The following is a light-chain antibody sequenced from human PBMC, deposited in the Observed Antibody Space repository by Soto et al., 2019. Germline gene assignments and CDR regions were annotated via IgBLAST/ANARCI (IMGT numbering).Light chain of an antibody. J-gene: IGKJ4*01. CDR3: QQCRNWPLT. V-gene: IGKV3-15*01. Sequence: EIVMTQSPATLSVSPGEGATLSCKASQNVYNNLAWYQQRPGQPPSLLIYDASTRSSGISARFSGSGDGTEFTLAISSLQSEDFSVYFCQQCRNWPLTGGGGTNVDIK. CDR1: QNVYNN. CDR2: DAS.